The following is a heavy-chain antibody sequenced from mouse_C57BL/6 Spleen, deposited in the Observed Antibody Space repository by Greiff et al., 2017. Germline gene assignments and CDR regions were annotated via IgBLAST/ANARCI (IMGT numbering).Heavy chain of an antibody. D-gene: IGHD2-1*01. V-gene: IGHV5-16*01. CDR2: INYDGSST. CDR3: ARDGGGKYSYYYAMDY. CDR1: GFTFSDYY. Sequence: EVQVVESEGGLVQPGSSMKLSCTASGFTFSDYYMDWVRQVPEKGLEWVANINYDGSSTYYLDSLKGRFIISSDNAKNILYLQMSSLKSEDTATYYCARDGGGKYSYYYAMDYWGQGTSVTVSS. J-gene: IGHJ4*01.